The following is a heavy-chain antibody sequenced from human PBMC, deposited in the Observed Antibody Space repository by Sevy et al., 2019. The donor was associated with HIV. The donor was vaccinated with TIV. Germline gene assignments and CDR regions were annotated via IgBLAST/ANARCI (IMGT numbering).Heavy chain of an antibody. CDR1: GGSFSGYY. V-gene: IGHV4-34*01. D-gene: IGHD6-6*01. Sequence: SETLSLTCAVYGGSFSGYYWSWIRQPPGKGLEWIGEINHSGSTNYNPSLKSRVTISVDTSKNQFSLKLSSVTAADTAVYYCARGVRDTLRGRIAARRGEFDYWGQGTLVTVSS. CDR3: ARGVRDTLRGRIAARRGEFDY. J-gene: IGHJ4*02. CDR2: INHSGST.